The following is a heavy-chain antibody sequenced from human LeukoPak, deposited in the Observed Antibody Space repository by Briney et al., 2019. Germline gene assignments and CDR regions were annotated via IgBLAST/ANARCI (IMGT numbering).Heavy chain of an antibody. CDR2: ISSSSSTI. D-gene: IGHD1-26*01. J-gene: IGHJ3*02. V-gene: IGHV3-48*01. Sequence: GGSLRLSCAASGFTFSSYNMNWVRQAPGKGLEWVSYISSSSSTIYYADSVKGRFTICRDNAKNSLYLQMNSLRAVDSAVFYCASDYSGNYFNAFDIWGQGTMVTVSS. CDR1: GFTFSSYN. CDR3: ASDYSGNYFNAFDI.